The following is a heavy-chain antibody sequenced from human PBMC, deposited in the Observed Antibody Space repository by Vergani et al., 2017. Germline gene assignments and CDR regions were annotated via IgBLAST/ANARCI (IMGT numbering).Heavy chain of an antibody. CDR3: ARAAAAVPGRFDP. CDR1: GYSFTSYW. V-gene: IGHV5-51*01. J-gene: IGHJ5*02. D-gene: IGHD6-13*01. Sequence: EVQLVQSGAEVKKPGESLKISCKASGYSFTSYWIGWVRQMPGKGLEWMGIIYPGDSDTRYSPSFQGQVTISADKSISAAFLHWSSLKASDTAMYYCARAAAAVPGRFDPWGQGTLVTVSS. CDR2: IYPGDSDT.